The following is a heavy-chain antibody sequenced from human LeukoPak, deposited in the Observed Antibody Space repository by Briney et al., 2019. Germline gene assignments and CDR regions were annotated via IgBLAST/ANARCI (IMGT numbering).Heavy chain of an antibody. D-gene: IGHD6-13*01. CDR3: ARAPPTSNSQLAGAFDI. CDR2: IYSGGST. Sequence: GGSLRLSCAASGFTVSSNYMSWVRQAPGKGLEWVSVIYSGGSTYYADSVKGRFTISRDNSKNTLYLQMNSLRAEDTAVYYCARAPPTSNSQLAGAFDIWGQGTMVTVSS. J-gene: IGHJ3*02. V-gene: IGHV3-66*01. CDR1: GFTVSSNY.